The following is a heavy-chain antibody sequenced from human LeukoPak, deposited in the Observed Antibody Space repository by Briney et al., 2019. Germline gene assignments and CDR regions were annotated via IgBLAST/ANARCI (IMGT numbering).Heavy chain of an antibody. J-gene: IGHJ3*02. CDR1: AFTFSSYG. V-gene: IGHV3-23*01. Sequence: SGGSLRLSCAASAFTFSSYGMSWVRQAPGKGLEWVSAISGDGRDTFYADAVKGRFTISRDNAKNSLYLQMNSLRAEDTAVYYCARGFVNTLDAFDIWGQGTMVTVSS. D-gene: IGHD3-10*01. CDR3: ARGFVNTLDAFDI. CDR2: ISGDGRDT.